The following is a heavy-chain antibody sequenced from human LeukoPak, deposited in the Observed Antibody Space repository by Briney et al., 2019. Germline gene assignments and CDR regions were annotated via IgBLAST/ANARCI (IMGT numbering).Heavy chain of an antibody. CDR1: GYTFTSYA. CDR2: INAGNGNT. V-gene: IGHV1-3*01. Sequence: ASVKVSCKASGYTFTSYAMHWVRQAPGQRLEWMGWINAGNGNTKYSQKFQGRVTMTRNTSISTAYMELSSLRSEDTAVYYCARVVPQGYGMDVWGQGTTVTVSS. CDR3: ARVVPQGYGMDV. D-gene: IGHD2-8*01. J-gene: IGHJ6*02.